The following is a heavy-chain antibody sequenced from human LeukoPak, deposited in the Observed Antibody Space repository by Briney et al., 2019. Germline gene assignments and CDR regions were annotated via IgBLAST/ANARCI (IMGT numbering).Heavy chain of an antibody. CDR3: VRDQWSSGYAYSGY. D-gene: IGHD3-22*01. Sequence: GGSLRLSCAASGFTFSDHYMDWVRQAPGKGLEWVGRARNKANSYSTEYAAPVKGRFTISRDDSKKSLYLQMNSLKTEDTAVYYCVRDQWSSGYAYSGYWGQGTLVTVSS. CDR2: ARNKANSYST. J-gene: IGHJ4*02. CDR1: GFTFSDHY. V-gene: IGHV3-72*01.